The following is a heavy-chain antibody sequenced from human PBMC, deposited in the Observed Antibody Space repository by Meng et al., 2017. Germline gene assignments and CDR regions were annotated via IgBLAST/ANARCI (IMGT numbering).Heavy chain of an antibody. CDR3: ARGLSTTYWYFDL. CDR2: IWNEGNNK. J-gene: IGHJ2*01. CDR1: GVSFSSYG. D-gene: IGHD2/OR15-2a*01. Sequence: VPLVVSGGVGVQAGRSLRLPVADYGVSFSSYGMQCVRQDPSKGLERVGVIWNEGNNKYYADYGKGRFTIPRDNSKNTLYLQMNSVRAEDTAVYYCARGLSTTYWYFDLRGRGTLVTVSS. V-gene: IGHV3-33*01.